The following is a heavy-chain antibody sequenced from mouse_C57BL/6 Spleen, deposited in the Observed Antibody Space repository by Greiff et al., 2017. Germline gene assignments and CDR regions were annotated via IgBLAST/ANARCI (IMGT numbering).Heavy chain of an antibody. CDR3: ARSGYDYDNYFDY. Sequence: QVQLQQSGAELVKPGASVKLSCKASGYTFTSYWMHWVKQRPGQGLEWIGMIHPNSGSTNYNEKFKSKATLTVDKSSSTAYMQLSSLTSEDSAVYYCARSGYDYDNYFDYWGQGTTLTVSS. CDR1: GYTFTSYW. J-gene: IGHJ2*01. CDR2: IHPNSGST. D-gene: IGHD2-4*01. V-gene: IGHV1-64*01.